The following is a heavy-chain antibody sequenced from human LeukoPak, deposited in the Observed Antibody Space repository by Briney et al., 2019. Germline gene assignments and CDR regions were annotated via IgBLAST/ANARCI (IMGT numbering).Heavy chain of an antibody. CDR2: ISSSSYI. CDR1: GFTFSSYS. D-gene: IGHD6-13*01. CDR3: ARSFLSIAAAATDY. Sequence: GGSLRLSCAASGFTFSSYSMNWVRQAPGKGLEWVSSISSSSYIYYADSVKGRFTISRDNAKNSLYLQMNSLRAEDTAVYYCARSFLSIAAAATDYWGQGTLVTVSS. V-gene: IGHV3-21*01. J-gene: IGHJ4*02.